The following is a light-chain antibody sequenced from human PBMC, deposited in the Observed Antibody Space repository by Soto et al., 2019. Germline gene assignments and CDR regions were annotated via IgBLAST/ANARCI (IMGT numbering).Light chain of an antibody. CDR3: QQSYNTYT. CDR1: QRISSY. J-gene: IGKJ2*01. CDR2: RVS. V-gene: IGKV1-39*01. Sequence: DIQMTQSPSSLSASVGDRITIACRTSQRISSYLHWYQHRPGKAPKLLISRVSVLQSGVPSRFSGSGSGTDFTLTISRLQPEDFATYYCQQSYNTYTFGQGTKLELK.